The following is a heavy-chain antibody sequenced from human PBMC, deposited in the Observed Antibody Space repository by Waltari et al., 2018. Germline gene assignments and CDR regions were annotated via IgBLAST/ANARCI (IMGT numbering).Heavy chain of an antibody. V-gene: IGHV1-8*01. CDR3: ARGAVPGKGANWFDP. D-gene: IGHD6-19*01. CDR2: SNPDSGST. J-gene: IGHJ5*02. CDR1: GYTFTSYD. Sequence: QVQLVQSGAEVKEPGASVKVSCKASGYTFTSYDINWVRQATGQGIEWMGCSNPDSGSTGYAPKCQDRVIMTTDTSISTAYRELTSLRSEDTAVYYCARGAVPGKGANWFDPWGQGTLVIVSS.